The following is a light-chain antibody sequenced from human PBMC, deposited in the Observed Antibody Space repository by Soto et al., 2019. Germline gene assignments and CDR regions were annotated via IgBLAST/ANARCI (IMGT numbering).Light chain of an antibody. CDR1: SSDGGGYDY. J-gene: IGLJ1*01. V-gene: IGLV2-14*01. Sequence: HSARPQPASVYGAPGQSITISCTGTSSDGGGYDYVPWDQQHPGTAPKLMIYDVSDRPSGVSNRFSGSKSGNTASLTISGLQAEDEADYYCSSYTSSNTLHYVFGTGSKVTVL. CDR2: DVS. CDR3: SSYTSSNTLHYV.